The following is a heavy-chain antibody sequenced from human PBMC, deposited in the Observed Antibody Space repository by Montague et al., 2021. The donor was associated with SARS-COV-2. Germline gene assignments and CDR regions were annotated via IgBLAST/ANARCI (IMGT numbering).Heavy chain of an antibody. CDR1: GDSVSSTSAA. D-gene: IGHD2-2*01. V-gene: IGHV6-1*01. CDR2: TYFTSKCSS. CDR3: ARAYCSSTSCYPIDY. J-gene: IGHJ4*02. Sequence: CAISGDSVSSTSAAWNWIRQSPSRGLEWLGRTYFTSKCSSEYALXVKSLLIISPDTSKNQFSLRLMSVTPDDTAVYYCARAYCSSTSCYPIDYWSQGTLVTVSS.